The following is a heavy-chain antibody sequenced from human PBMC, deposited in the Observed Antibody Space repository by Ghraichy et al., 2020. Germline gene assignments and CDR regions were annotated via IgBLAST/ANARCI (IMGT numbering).Heavy chain of an antibody. Sequence: ASVKVSCKASGYTFTSYAMHWVRQAPGQRLEWMGWINAGNGNTKYSQKFQGRVTITRDTSASTAYMELSSLRSEDTAVYYCARDGSSGWYGNWYFDLCGRGTLVTVSS. V-gene: IGHV1-3*01. D-gene: IGHD6-19*01. J-gene: IGHJ2*01. CDR1: GYTFTSYA. CDR3: ARDGSSGWYGNWYFDL. CDR2: INAGNGNT.